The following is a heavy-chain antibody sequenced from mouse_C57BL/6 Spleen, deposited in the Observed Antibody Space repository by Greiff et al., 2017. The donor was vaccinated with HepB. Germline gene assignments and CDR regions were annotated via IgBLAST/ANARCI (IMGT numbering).Heavy chain of an antibody. D-gene: IGHD2-4*01. Sequence: EVKLVESGPELVKPGASVKISCKASGYSFTGYYMNWVKQSPEKSLEWIGEINPSTGGTTYNQKFKAKATLTVDKSSSTAYMQLKSLTSEDSAVYYCARGGDYGGYFDVWGTGTTVTVSS. CDR2: INPSTGGT. J-gene: IGHJ1*03. CDR3: ARGGDYGGYFDV. CDR1: GYSFTGYY. V-gene: IGHV1-42*01.